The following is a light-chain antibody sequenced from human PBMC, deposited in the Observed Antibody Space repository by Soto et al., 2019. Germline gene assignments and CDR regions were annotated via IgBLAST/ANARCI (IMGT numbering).Light chain of an antibody. CDR1: QSISTE. V-gene: IGKV3-15*01. CDR2: SAS. J-gene: IGKJ2*01. CDR3: QQVHTWPLT. Sequence: EIAMTQSPATLSVSPGERATLSCRASQSISTELAWYQQIPGQPPRLLIYSASTRSTGVPARFTGSGSGSEYTLTISGLQSEDFEIYYCQQVHTWPLTFRQGTRLEI.